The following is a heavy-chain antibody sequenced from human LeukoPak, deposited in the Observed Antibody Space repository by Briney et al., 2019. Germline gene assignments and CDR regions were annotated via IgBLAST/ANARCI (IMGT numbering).Heavy chain of an antibody. CDR3: VRLRRNSDRSGYYYYYDY. J-gene: IGHJ4*02. D-gene: IGHD3-22*01. V-gene: IGHV3-21*01. Sequence: GGSLRLSCAASGYTFSDFSVNWVRQAPGKGLGWVSSISVRSNYRYYADSVRGRFTISRDDARDSLFLQMNSLRAEDTAVYFCVRLRRNSDRSGYYYYYDYWGQGTLVTVSS. CDR1: GYTFSDFS. CDR2: ISVRSNYR.